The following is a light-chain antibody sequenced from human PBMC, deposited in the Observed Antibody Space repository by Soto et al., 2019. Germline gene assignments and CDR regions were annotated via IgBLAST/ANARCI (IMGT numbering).Light chain of an antibody. CDR1: QSVSSY. Sequence: EIVLTQSPATLSLSPGERATLSCSASQSVSSYLAWYQQKPGQAPRLLIYDASNRATGIPARFSGSGSGTDFTLTISSLEPEDFAVYYCKQRSNLINFGQGTRLEIK. V-gene: IGKV3-11*01. CDR3: KQRSNLIN. J-gene: IGKJ5*01. CDR2: DAS.